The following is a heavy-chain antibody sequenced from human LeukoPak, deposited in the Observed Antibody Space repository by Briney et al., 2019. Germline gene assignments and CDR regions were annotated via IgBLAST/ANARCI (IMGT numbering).Heavy chain of an antibody. J-gene: IGHJ5*02. CDR3: ARDRCSSTSCYRGNWFDP. CDR1: GFTVSSNY. Sequence: GGSLRLSCAASGFTVSSNYMSWVRQAPGKGLEWVSVIYSGGSTYYADSVKGRFTISRDNSKNTLYLQMNSLRAEDTAVYYCARDRCSSTSCYRGNWFDPWGQGTLVTVSS. CDR2: IYSGGST. D-gene: IGHD2-2*02. V-gene: IGHV3-66*01.